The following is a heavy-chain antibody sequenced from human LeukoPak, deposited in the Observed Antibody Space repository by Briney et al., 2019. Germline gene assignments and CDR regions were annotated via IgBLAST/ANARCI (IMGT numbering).Heavy chain of an antibody. CDR2: GSSTSSYK. D-gene: IGHD3-3*01. V-gene: IGHV3-21*01. CDR3: TRETTTIFGVVPYYFDY. Sequence: GESLRLSCAASGFTFSSYTMSWVRQAPGRGLEWVSSGSSTSSYKYYADSVKGRFTISRDNAKNSLYLQMNSLRAEDTAVYYWTRETTTIFGVVPYYFDYWGQGTLVTVSS. CDR1: GFTFSSYT. J-gene: IGHJ4*02.